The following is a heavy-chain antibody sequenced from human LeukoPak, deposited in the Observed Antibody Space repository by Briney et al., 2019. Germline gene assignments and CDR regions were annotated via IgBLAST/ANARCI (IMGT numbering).Heavy chain of an antibody. J-gene: IGHJ4*02. Sequence: PSETLSLTCTVSGGSISSYYWSWIRQPPGKGLEWTGYIYYSGSTNYNPSLKSRVTISVDTSKNQFSLKLSSVTAADTAVYYCARVWDRYFDWLLAFDYWGQGTRVTVSS. CDR1: GGSISSYY. D-gene: IGHD3-9*01. CDR2: IYYSGST. V-gene: IGHV4-59*01. CDR3: ARVWDRYFDWLLAFDY.